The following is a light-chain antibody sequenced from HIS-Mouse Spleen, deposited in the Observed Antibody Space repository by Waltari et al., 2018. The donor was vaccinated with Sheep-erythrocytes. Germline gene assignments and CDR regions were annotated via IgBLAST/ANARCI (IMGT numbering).Light chain of an antibody. Sequence: SYELTQPPSVSVSPGQTPSITCPGDKSGDKYACWYQQKPGQSPVLVIYQDSKRPSGIPERFSGSNSGNTATLTISGTQAMDEADYYCQAWDSSTAWNVVFGGGTKLTVL. V-gene: IGLV3-1*01. CDR3: QAWDSSTAWNVV. CDR1: KSGDKY. CDR2: QDS. J-gene: IGLJ2*01.